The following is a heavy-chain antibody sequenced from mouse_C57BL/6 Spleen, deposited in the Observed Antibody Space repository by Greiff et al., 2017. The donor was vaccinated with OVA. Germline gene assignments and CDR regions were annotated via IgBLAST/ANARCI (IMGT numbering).Heavy chain of an antibody. V-gene: IGHV1-15*01. D-gene: IGHD2-1*01. J-gene: IGHJ4*01. CDR3: TRYYGNYYAMDY. CDR1: GYTFTDYE. CDR2: IDPETGGT. Sequence: VQGVESGAELVRPGASVTLSCKASGYTFTDYEMHWVKQTPVHGLEWIGAIDPETGGTAYNQKFKGKAILTADKSSSTAYMELRSLTSEDSAVYYCTRYYGNYYAMDYWGQGTSVTVSS.